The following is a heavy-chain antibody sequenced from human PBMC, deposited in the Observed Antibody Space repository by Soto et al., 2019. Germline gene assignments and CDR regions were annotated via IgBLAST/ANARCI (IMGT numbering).Heavy chain of an antibody. V-gene: IGHV3-23*01. CDR1: GFTFSSYA. Sequence: EVQLLESGGGLVQPGGSLRLSCAASGFTFSSYAMRWVRHAPGKGLEWVSAISGSGGSTYYADSVKGRFTISRDNSKNTLYLQMNSLRAEDTAVYYCARRGSGSYYDYWGQGTLVTFSS. CDR2: ISGSGGST. J-gene: IGHJ4*02. CDR3: ARRGSGSYYDY. D-gene: IGHD1-26*01.